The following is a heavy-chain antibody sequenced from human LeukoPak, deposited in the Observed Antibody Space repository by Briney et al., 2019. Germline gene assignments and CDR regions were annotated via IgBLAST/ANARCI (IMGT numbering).Heavy chain of an antibody. CDR2: ISGSGDST. Sequence: DPGGSLRLSCAASGFTFSSYAMSWVRQAPGKGLEWVSGISGSGDSTDYANSVKGRFTISRDNSKNTLYLQLNSLRAEDTAVYFCAKGRGSANSGSNYWGQGTLVTVSS. D-gene: IGHD1-26*01. CDR1: GFTFSSYA. CDR3: AKGRGSANSGSNY. J-gene: IGHJ4*02. V-gene: IGHV3-23*01.